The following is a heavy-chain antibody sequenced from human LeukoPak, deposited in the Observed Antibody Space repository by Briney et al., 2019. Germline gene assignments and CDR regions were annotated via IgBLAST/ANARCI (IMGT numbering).Heavy chain of an antibody. V-gene: IGHV4-59*01. J-gene: IGHJ4*02. CDR2: IYYSGST. Sequence: PSETLSLTCTVSGGSISSYYWSWIRQPPGKGLEWMGYIYYSGSTNYNPSLKRRVTISVDTSKNQFSLKLSSVTAADAAVYYCARVDPDSSSTLEVFDYWGQGTLVTVSS. CDR3: ARVDPDSSSTLEVFDY. D-gene: IGHD6-6*01. CDR1: GGSISSYY.